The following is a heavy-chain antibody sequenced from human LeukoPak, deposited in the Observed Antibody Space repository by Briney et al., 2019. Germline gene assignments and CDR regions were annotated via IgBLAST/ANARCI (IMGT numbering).Heavy chain of an antibody. V-gene: IGHV4-39*01. CDR1: GGSISSSSYY. CDR3: AVIGGHTLRYLDWDHDAFDI. D-gene: IGHD3-9*01. CDR2: IYYSGST. J-gene: IGHJ3*02. Sequence: LETLSLTCTVSGGSISSSSYYWGWIRQPPGKGLEWIGSIYYSGSTYYNPSLKSRVTISVDTSKNQFSLKLSSVTAADTAVYYCAVIGGHTLRYLDWDHDAFDIWGQGTMVAVSS.